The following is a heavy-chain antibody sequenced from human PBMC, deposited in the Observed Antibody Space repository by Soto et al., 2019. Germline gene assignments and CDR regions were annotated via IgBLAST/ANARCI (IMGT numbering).Heavy chain of an antibody. D-gene: IGHD2-2*01. V-gene: IGHV3-15*07. Sequence: EVQLVESGGGLVKPGGSLRLSCAASGFTFSNAWMNWVRQAPGKGLEWVGRIKSKTDGGTTDYAAPVKGRFTISRDDSKNTLYLQMNSLKTEDTAVYYCTTDLYQLALHYYYGMDVWGQGTTVTVSS. CDR1: GFTFSNAW. J-gene: IGHJ6*02. CDR3: TTDLYQLALHYYYGMDV. CDR2: IKSKTDGGTT.